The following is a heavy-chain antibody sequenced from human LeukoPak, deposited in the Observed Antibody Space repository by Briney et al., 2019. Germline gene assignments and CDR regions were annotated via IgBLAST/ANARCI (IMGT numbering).Heavy chain of an antibody. CDR1: GGSFSGYY. CDR2: INHSGST. J-gene: IGHJ4*02. V-gene: IGHV4-34*01. D-gene: IGHD5-12*01. Sequence: SETLSLTCAVYGGSFSGYYWSWIRQPPGKGLEWIGEINHSGSTNYNPSLKSRVTISVDTSKNQFSLKLSSVTAADTAVYYCARGVATTPFDYWGQGTLVTVSS. CDR3: ARGVATTPFDY.